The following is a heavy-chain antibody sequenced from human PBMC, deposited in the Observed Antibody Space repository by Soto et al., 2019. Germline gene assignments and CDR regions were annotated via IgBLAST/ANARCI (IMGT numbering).Heavy chain of an antibody. V-gene: IGHV1-69*01. D-gene: IGHD2-15*01. Sequence: QVQLVQSGAEAKKPGSSVKVSCKASGGTFSSYAISWVRQAPGQGLEWMGGIIPIFGTANYAQKFQGRVTITADESTSTAYMELSSLRSEDTAVYYCARDRCSGGSCYYGAFDIWGQGTMVTVSS. J-gene: IGHJ3*02. CDR2: IIPIFGTA. CDR1: GGTFSSYA. CDR3: ARDRCSGGSCYYGAFDI.